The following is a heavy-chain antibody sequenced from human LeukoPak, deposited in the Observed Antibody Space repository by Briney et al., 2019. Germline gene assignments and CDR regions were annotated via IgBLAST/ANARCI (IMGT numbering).Heavy chain of an antibody. CDR3: VKGSTTSGYYFDS. V-gene: IGHV3-23*01. J-gene: IGHJ4*02. D-gene: IGHD2/OR15-2a*01. CDR2: IVGSGGIT. CDR1: GFTFSTYA. Sequence: PGGSLRLSCAASGFTFSTYAMGWVRQAPGKGLEWVSAIVGSGGITYYADSVKGRFTISGDNSRNTVYLQMNSLRAEDTAVYFCVKGSTTSGYYFDSWGQGTLVTVSS.